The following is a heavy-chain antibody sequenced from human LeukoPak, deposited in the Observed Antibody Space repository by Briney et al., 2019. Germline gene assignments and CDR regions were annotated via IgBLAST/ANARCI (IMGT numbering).Heavy chain of an antibody. D-gene: IGHD3-10*01. CDR2: IYTSGST. Sequence: SETLSLTCTVSGGSISSYYWSWIRQPAGKGLEWIGRIYTSGSTNYNPSLKSRVTMSVDTSKNQFSLKLSSVTAADTAVYYCARDGVITMVRELLEWWFDPWGQGTLVTVSS. V-gene: IGHV4-4*07. CDR1: GGSISSYY. CDR3: ARDGVITMVRELLEWWFDP. J-gene: IGHJ5*02.